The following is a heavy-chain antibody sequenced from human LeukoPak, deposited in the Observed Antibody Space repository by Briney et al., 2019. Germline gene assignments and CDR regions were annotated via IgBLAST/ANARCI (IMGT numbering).Heavy chain of an antibody. CDR1: EYTFTNNY. CDR2: IYPRDGST. J-gene: IGHJ4*02. V-gene: IGHV1-46*01. CDR3: ARDQEGFDY. Sequence: GASVKVSCKASEYTFTNNYLHWVRQAPGQGLEWMGMIYPRDGSTSYAQNFQGRVTVTRDTSTTTVHMELRGLRSEDTAVYYCARDQEGFDYWGQGTVVTVSS.